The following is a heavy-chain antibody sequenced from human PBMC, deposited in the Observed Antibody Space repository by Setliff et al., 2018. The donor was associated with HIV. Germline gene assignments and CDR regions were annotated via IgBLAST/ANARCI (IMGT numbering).Heavy chain of an antibody. Sequence: GKSLRLSCAASGFTVSTYYMSWVRQAPGKGLEWVSTIYSDGSTYHADSVNGRFTLSRDISENALYLQIDSLRPEDTAVYYCARLRLYNSALDYWGQGTLVTVSS. V-gene: IGHV3-66*02. J-gene: IGHJ4*02. D-gene: IGHD3-10*01. CDR1: GFTVSTYY. CDR3: ARLRLYNSALDY. CDR2: IYSDGST.